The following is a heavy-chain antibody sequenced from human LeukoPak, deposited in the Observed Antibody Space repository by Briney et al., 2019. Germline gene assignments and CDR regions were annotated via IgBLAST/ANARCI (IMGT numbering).Heavy chain of an antibody. CDR1: TGSISSYY. D-gene: IGHD6-13*01. Sequence: SETLSLTCTVSTGSISSYYWSWIRQPPGKALEWIGFIYYTGSTNYNPSLASRVTISVDTSKNQFSLKLSSVTAADTAVYYCARVRSSSSLSPWYFDLWGRGTLVTVSS. CDR2: IYYTGST. CDR3: ARVRSSSSLSPWYFDL. V-gene: IGHV4-59*01. J-gene: IGHJ2*01.